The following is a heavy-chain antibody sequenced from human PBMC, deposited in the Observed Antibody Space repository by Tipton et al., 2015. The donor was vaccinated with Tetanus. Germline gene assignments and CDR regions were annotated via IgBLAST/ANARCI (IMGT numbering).Heavy chain of an antibody. Sequence: QSGPEVKKPGSSVKVSCKASGGTFSSYAISWVRQAPGQGLEWMGGIIPIFGTANYAQKFQGRVTITADKSTSTAYMELSSLRSEDTAVYYCARDRISYCSSTSCYTAVNWFDPWGQGTLVTVSS. CDR2: IIPIFGTA. J-gene: IGHJ5*02. D-gene: IGHD2-2*02. CDR1: GGTFSSYA. CDR3: ARDRISYCSSTSCYTAVNWFDP. V-gene: IGHV1-69*06.